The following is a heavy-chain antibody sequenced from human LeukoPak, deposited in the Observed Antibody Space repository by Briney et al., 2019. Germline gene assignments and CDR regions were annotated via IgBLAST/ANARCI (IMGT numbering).Heavy chain of an antibody. D-gene: IGHD6-25*01. Sequence: HPGRSLRPSRAAAGFTLSTYWMNSVSQAARKWVEWVASINEDGGERHYVDSVKGRFTLSRDNAKNSLSLQMNSLRDEDTAVYYCARGPPSSGWGQGTRVTVSS. J-gene: IGHJ4*02. CDR2: INEDGGER. V-gene: IGHV3-7*01. CDR1: GFTLSTYW. CDR3: ARGPPSSG.